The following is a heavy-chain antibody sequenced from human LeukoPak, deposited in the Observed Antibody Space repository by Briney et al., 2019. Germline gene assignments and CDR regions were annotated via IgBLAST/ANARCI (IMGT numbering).Heavy chain of an antibody. CDR1: GRYW. CDR3: VSFYETY. Sequence: GGSLRLSCAASGRYWMHWVRQAPGKGLVWVSHINSDGSWTSYADSVKGRFTISKDNAKNTVYLQMSNLRVEDTAVYYCVSFYETYWGRGTLVTVSS. J-gene: IGHJ4*02. CDR2: INSDGSWT. D-gene: IGHD2/OR15-2a*01. V-gene: IGHV3-74*01.